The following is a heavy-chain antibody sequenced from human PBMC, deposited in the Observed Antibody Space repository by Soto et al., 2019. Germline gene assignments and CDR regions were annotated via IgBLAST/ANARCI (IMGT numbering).Heavy chain of an antibody. J-gene: IGHJ6*02. CDR3: ARVYHCGGDCYLYYYYGMDV. Sequence: QVQLVQSGAEVKKPGASVKVSCKASGYTFTSYGISWVRQAPGQGLEWMGWISAYNGNTNYAQKLKGRGTMTADTSTSKAYMELRSLRSDDTAVYYCARVYHCGGDCYLYYYYGMDVWGQGTTVTVSS. D-gene: IGHD2-21*02. V-gene: IGHV1-18*01. CDR1: GYTFTSYG. CDR2: ISAYNGNT.